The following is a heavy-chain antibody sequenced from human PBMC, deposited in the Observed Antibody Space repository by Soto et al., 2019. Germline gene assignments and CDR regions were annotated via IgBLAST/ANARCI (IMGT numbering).Heavy chain of an antibody. CDR1: GYTFTSRY. CDR2: INPSGGDT. CDR3: ARGGCGGECSFDY. J-gene: IGHJ4*02. V-gene: IGHV1-46*01. D-gene: IGHD2-21*01. Sequence: ASVKVSCKASGYTFTSRYIHWVRQAPGQGLEWMGIINPSGGDTTYAQQFQGRVTMTRDTSTRTVYMELSSLRSEDTAVYYCARGGCGGECSFDYWGQGTLVTVSS.